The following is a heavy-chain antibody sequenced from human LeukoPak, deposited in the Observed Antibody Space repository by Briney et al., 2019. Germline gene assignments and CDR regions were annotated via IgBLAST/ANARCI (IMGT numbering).Heavy chain of an antibody. CDR3: ARYCSSTSCYIARAFDI. V-gene: IGHV1-18*01. Sequence: ASVKVSCKASGYTFSSYGISWVRQAPGQGLEWMGWISAYNGNTNYAQKLQGRVTMTTDTSTSTAYMELRSLRSDDTAVYYCARYCSSTSCYIARAFDIWGQGTMVTVSS. CDR2: ISAYNGNT. D-gene: IGHD2-2*02. CDR1: GYTFSSYG. J-gene: IGHJ3*02.